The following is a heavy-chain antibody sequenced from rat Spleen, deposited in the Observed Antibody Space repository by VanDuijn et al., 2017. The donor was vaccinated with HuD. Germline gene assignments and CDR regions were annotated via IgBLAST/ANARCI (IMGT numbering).Heavy chain of an antibody. J-gene: IGHJ2*01. CDR3: TRDRILRSTGFDY. CDR2: ITKAGGNT. V-gene: IGHV5-31*01. CDR1: GFTFNDYW. D-gene: IGHD1-6*01. Sequence: EVQLVESGGGLVQPGRSLKLSCVASGFTFNDYWMTWIRQAPGKGLEWVASITKAGGNTYYPDSVKGRFTISRDNAQNTLYLQMNSLRSEDTATYYCTRDRILRSTGFDYWGQGVMVTVSS.